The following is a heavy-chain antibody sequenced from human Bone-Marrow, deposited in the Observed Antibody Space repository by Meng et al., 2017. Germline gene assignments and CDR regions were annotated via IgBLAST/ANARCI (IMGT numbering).Heavy chain of an antibody. Sequence: GSLRLSCVASGCSFTDAWMSWVRQAPGKGLEWVGRIESNSDGGTTDYAAPVKGRFTISRDDSKNTLYLQMNSMRIEDTALYFCATGAAAADHWGQGTLVTVSS. CDR3: ATGAAAADH. CDR2: IESNSDGGTT. J-gene: IGHJ4*02. D-gene: IGHD6-13*01. CDR1: GCSFTDAW. V-gene: IGHV3-15*04.